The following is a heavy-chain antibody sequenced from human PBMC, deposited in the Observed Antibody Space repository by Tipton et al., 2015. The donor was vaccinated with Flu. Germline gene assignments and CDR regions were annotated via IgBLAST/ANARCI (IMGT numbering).Heavy chain of an antibody. CDR3: ARDRSLAPGAMVD. CDR2: IYYTGTT. V-gene: IGHV4-61*03. CDR1: GDSISSRSHY. J-gene: IGHJ4*02. Sequence: TLSLTCTVSGDSISSRSHYWSWIRQSPGKALEWIGYIYYTGTTKYNPSLQSRVTVSVDRAKKYFSLNLSSVTAADTAVYFCARDRSLAPGAMVDWGQGTRVSVSS. D-gene: IGHD5-18*01.